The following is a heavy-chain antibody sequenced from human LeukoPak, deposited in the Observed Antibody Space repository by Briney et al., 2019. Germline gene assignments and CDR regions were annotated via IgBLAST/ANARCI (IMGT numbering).Heavy chain of an antibody. V-gene: IGHV3-23*01. CDR2: IGAGGAAT. CDR1: GFTFTTYA. Sequence: GASLRLSCAASGFTFTTYAMTWVRQAPGKGLEWVSSIGAGGAATFYSDSVKGRFTISRDNSMNTLYLQMSSLRADDTAVYYCGRPTKFWLIQGDGVDAWGQGTTVTVSS. D-gene: IGHD3-16*01. J-gene: IGHJ6*02. CDR3: GRPTKFWLIQGDGVDA.